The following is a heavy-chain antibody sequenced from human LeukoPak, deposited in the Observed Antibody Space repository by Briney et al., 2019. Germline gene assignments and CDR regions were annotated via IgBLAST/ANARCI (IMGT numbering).Heavy chain of an antibody. D-gene: IGHD3-3*01. CDR2: IIPIFGTA. CDR1: GGTFSSYA. CDR3: ARDQDDFWSGYYPPDYYCYYMDV. Sequence: ASVKVSCKASGGTFSSYAISWVRQAPGQGLEWMGGIIPIFGTANYAQKFQGRVTITADESTSTAYMELSSLRSEDTAVYYCARDQDDFWSGYYPPDYYCYYMDVWGKGTTVTVSS. J-gene: IGHJ6*03. V-gene: IGHV1-69*01.